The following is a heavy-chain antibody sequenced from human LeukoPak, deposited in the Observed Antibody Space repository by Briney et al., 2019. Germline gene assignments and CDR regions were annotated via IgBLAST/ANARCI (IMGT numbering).Heavy chain of an antibody. CDR3: ATASSYHDAFDI. Sequence: GASVKVSCKASGYTMTSYTISWVRQAPGQGLEWMGWISAYSGNTKYSQQLQGRITVTADTSTGTIYMELRGLTSDDTAMYYCATASSYHDAFDIWGQGTMVTVSS. V-gene: IGHV1-18*01. D-gene: IGHD2-2*01. J-gene: IGHJ3*02. CDR2: ISAYSGNT. CDR1: GYTMTSYT.